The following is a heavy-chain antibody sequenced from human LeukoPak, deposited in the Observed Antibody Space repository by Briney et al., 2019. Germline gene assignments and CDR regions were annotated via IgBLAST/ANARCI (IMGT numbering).Heavy chain of an antibody. V-gene: IGHV3-48*01. D-gene: IGHD3-16*01. J-gene: IGHJ6*03. CDR2: ISSSSSTI. CDR3: ARDGQGLGEFYYMDV. CDR1: GFTFSRYR. Sequence: GGSLRLSCAASGFTFSRYRMNWVRQAPGKGLEWVSYISSSSSTIYYADSVKGRFTIYRDNDKNSLYLKMKSLRAEDRAVYYCARDGQGLGEFYYMDVWGKGTTVTISS.